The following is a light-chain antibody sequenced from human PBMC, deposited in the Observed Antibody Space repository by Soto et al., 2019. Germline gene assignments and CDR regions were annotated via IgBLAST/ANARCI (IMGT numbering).Light chain of an antibody. V-gene: IGKV1-39*01. CDR1: QNIRTY. J-gene: IGKJ5*01. Sequence: IQMTQSPSSLSASVGDTVNITCRASQNIRTYVNWYQQRPGQAPKVLLYAVSTLKSGVPSRFSGSGLGTDFTLTINTLQPEDFATYYCQQSFSTPRVTFGQGTRLEIK. CDR3: QQSFSTPRVT. CDR2: AVS.